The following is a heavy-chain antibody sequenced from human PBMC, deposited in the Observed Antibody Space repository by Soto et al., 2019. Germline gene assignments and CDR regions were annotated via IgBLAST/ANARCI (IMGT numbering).Heavy chain of an antibody. D-gene: IGHD5-12*01. CDR3: AHSSRDGYVQLAFLDY. CDR2: IYWDDDK. V-gene: IGHV2-5*02. CDR1: GFSLTSSGVG. Sequence: QIALKESGPTLVKPTQTLTLTCTFSGFSLTSSGVGVGWIRQPPGKALEWLALIYWDDDKIYTPSLKTRLTITKDTSKNQVDLAMTNMDPVDTATYYFAHSSRDGYVQLAFLDYWGQGALVTVSS. J-gene: IGHJ4*02.